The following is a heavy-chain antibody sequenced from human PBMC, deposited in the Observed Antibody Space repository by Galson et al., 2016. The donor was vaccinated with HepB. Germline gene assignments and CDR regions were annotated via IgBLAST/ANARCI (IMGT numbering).Heavy chain of an antibody. CDR2: IYYRGNT. CDR1: GGSINTYY. CDR3: ARVATASNWFDS. V-gene: IGHV4-59*01. J-gene: IGHJ5*01. D-gene: IGHD5-12*01. Sequence: SETLSLTCTVSGGSINTYYWSWIRQSPGKGLEWIAYIYYRGNTNYNPSLKSRVTISVDTSKNQFSMRLSSVTAADTAVYYCARVATASNWFDSWGQGALVTVSS.